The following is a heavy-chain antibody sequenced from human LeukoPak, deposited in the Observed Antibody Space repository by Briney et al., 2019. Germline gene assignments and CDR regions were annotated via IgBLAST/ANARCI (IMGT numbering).Heavy chain of an antibody. CDR3: ARGGGWYFDY. V-gene: IGHV3-7*01. J-gene: IGHJ4*02. Sequence: GGSQRLSCAASGFTFSNYWVNWVRQAPGKGLEWVASIGQDGSENYYVDSVKGRFTISRDNAKNSLYLQMNSLRVEDTAVYCCARGGGWYFDYWGQGALITASS. CDR1: GFTFSNYW. D-gene: IGHD6-19*01. CDR2: IGQDGSEN.